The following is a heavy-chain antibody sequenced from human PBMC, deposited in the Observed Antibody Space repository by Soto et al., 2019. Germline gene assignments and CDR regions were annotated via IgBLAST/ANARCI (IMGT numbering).Heavy chain of an antibody. Sequence: SETLTLTCTVSGFSISSYYGSWIRQPPWKGLEWIGYIYYSGSTNYNPSLTSRVTISVDTSKNQFSLKLSSVTAADTAVYYCTREQSDDNYFDPWGQGTLVTVS. CDR3: TREQSDDNYFDP. CDR2: IYYSGST. V-gene: IGHV4-59*01. J-gene: IGHJ5*02. CDR1: GFSISSYY. D-gene: IGHD6-19*01.